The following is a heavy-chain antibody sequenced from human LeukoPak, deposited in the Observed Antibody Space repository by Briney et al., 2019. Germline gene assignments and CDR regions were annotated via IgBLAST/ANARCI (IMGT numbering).Heavy chain of an antibody. Sequence: SLTLSLTCAISGDSVSSNSAAWTSIRQSPSRGLEMLRRTLYRSQWYHEYAISVRGRITITPDTSKNDFSLHLNSVTPEDTAVYYCGRDLNAALDSWGQGILVTVSS. J-gene: IGHJ4*02. D-gene: IGHD2-15*01. CDR1: GDSVSSNSAA. CDR3: GRDLNAALDS. V-gene: IGHV6-1*01. CDR2: TLYRSQWYH.